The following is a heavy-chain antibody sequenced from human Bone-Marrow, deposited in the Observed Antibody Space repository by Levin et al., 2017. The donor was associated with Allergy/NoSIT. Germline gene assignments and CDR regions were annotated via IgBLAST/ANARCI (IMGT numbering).Heavy chain of an antibody. J-gene: IGHJ4*02. V-gene: IGHV3-66*01. D-gene: IGHD1-14*01. Sequence: LSLPCAASGVTVRNTYMTWVRPPPGKGLELVSLMYSRGDTYYADSVKGRFIISRDNSKNTVYLQMNSLRTEDTAVYYCARNRPETAYGYWGQGTLVTVSS. CDR3: ARNRPETAYGY. CDR1: GVTVRNTY. CDR2: MYSRGDT.